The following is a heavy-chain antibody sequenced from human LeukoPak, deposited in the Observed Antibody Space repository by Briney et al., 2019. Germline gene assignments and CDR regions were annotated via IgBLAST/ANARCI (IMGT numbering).Heavy chain of an antibody. CDR1: GFTFSSYG. J-gene: IGHJ4*02. D-gene: IGHD3-22*01. Sequence: GRSLRLSCAASGFTFSSYGMHWVRQAPGKGLEWVAVISYDGSNKYYADSVKGRFTISRDNAKNTLYLQMNSLRADDTAVYYCAKPLYYYDSSGQYYFDYWGQGTLVTVSS. CDR3: AKPLYYYDSSGQYYFDY. CDR2: ISYDGSNK. V-gene: IGHV3-30*18.